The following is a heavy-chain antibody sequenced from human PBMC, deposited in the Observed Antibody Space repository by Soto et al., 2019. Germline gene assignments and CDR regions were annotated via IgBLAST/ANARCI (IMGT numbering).Heavy chain of an antibody. J-gene: IGHJ3*02. D-gene: IGHD5-18*01. V-gene: IGHV1-2*04. CDR2: INPNSGGT. Sequence: ASVKVSCKASGYTFTGYYMHWVRQAPGQGLEWMGWINPNSGGTNYAQKFQGWVTMNRDTSISTAYMELSRLRSDDTAVYYCARDRSIQENAFDIWGQGTMVT. CDR3: ARDRSIQENAFDI. CDR1: GYTFTGYY.